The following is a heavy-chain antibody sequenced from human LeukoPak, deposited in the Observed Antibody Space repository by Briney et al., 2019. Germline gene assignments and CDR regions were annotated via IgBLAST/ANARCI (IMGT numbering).Heavy chain of an antibody. Sequence: GESLRLSCAASGFTFSSYAMSWVRQAPGKGLEWVSAISGSGGSTYYADSVKGRFTISRDNSKNTLYLQMNSLRAEDTAVYYCARRYCSSTSCLIDYWGQGTLVTVSS. CDR1: GFTFSSYA. J-gene: IGHJ4*02. V-gene: IGHV3-23*01. CDR3: ARRYCSSTSCLIDY. D-gene: IGHD2-2*01. CDR2: ISGSGGST.